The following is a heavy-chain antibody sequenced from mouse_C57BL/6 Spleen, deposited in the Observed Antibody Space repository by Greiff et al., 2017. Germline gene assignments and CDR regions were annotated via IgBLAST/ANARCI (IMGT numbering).Heavy chain of an antibody. Sequence: EVKLVESEGGLVQPGSSMKLSCTASGFTFSDYYMAWVRQVPEKGLEWVANINYDGSSTYYLDPLKSRFIISRDNAKNILYLQMSSLKSEDTATYYCARVSPNDNGSSYWYFDVWGTGTTVTVSS. V-gene: IGHV5-16*01. CDR3: ARVSPNDNGSSYWYFDV. CDR2: INYDGSST. CDR1: GFTFSDYY. J-gene: IGHJ1*03. D-gene: IGHD1-1*01.